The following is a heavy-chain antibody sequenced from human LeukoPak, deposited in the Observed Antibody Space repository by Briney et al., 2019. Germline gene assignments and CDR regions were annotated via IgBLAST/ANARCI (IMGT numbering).Heavy chain of an antibody. J-gene: IGHJ4*02. CDR2: INPNSGGT. V-gene: IGHV1-2*02. D-gene: IGHD6-13*01. CDR3: AREWDSSSWYDY. CDR1: GYTFTGYY. Sequence: ASVKVSCKASGYTFTGYYMHWVRQAPGQGVEWMGWINPNSGGTSYAQKFQGRVTLTSDTSISTVYMELSRLRSDDTAVYYCAREWDSSSWYDYWGEGSLVTVSS.